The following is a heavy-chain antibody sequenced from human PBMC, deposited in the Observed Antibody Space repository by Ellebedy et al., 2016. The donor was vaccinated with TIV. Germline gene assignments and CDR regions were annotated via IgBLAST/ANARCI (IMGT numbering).Heavy chain of an antibody. D-gene: IGHD3-10*01. CDR1: GFTVSSNS. Sequence: GESLKISCAASGFTVSSNSMNWVRQAPGKGLEWVSVIYSGGGTSYADSVKGRFTIFRDTSKNTLVLQMNSLRAEDTAVYYCARKHLYGLDWGQGTLVTVSS. CDR2: IYSGGGT. CDR3: ARKHLYGLD. J-gene: IGHJ4*02. V-gene: IGHV3-66*01.